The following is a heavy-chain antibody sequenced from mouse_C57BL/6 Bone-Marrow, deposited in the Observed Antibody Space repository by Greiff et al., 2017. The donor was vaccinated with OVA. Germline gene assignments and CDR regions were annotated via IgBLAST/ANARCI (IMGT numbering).Heavy chain of an antibody. CDR1: GFNIKDDY. J-gene: IGHJ2*01. CDR2: IAPENGDT. Sequence: EVKVEESGAELVRPGASVKLSCTASGFNIKDDYMHWVKERPEQGLEWIGWIAPENGDTEYAAKFQGKATITADTSSKTVYLHLSSLTSEDTAVYYCTTYRYWGQGTTLTVSS. V-gene: IGHV14-4*01. CDR3: TTYRY.